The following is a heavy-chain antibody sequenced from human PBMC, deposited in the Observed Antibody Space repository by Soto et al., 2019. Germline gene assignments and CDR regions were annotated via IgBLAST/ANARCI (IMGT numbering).Heavy chain of an antibody. J-gene: IGHJ5*02. CDR3: SRRAPEGFDP. CDR2: IDYSGST. Sequence: KPSETLSLTCTVPGGTIRSSNYYWAWIRQPPGKGLEWIGSIDYSGSTYYNPSLKSRVTISVDTSKNHFSLKLGSVTAADTALYYCSRRAPEGFDPWGQGTLVTSPQ. V-gene: IGHV4-39*02. CDR1: GGTIRSSNYY.